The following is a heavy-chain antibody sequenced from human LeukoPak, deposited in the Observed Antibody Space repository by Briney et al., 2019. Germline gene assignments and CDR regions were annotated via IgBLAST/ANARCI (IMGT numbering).Heavy chain of an antibody. V-gene: IGHV4-59*11. J-gene: IGHJ4*02. CDR1: GGSISSHY. CDR3: ARDADFWKFDS. CDR2: IYYSGTT. Sequence: SETLSLTCTVSGGSISSHYRSWIRQPPGKGLEWIGYIYYSGTTNYNPSLKSRVTISLDKSKNQFSLKLSSVTAVDTAVYYCARDADFWKFDSWGQGTLVTVSS. D-gene: IGHD3-3*01.